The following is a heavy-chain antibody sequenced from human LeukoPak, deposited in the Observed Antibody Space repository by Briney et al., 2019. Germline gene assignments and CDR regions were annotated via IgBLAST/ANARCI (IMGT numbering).Heavy chain of an antibody. Sequence: SETLSLTCTVSGYSISSGYYWGWIRQPPGKGLEWIGSIYHSGSTYYNPSLKSRVTISVDTSKNQFSLKLSSVTAADTAVYYCAGEAAPLYYYYMDVWGKGTTVTVPS. CDR1: GYSISSGYY. CDR2: IYHSGST. D-gene: IGHD2-15*01. CDR3: AGEAAPLYYYYMDV. J-gene: IGHJ6*03. V-gene: IGHV4-38-2*02.